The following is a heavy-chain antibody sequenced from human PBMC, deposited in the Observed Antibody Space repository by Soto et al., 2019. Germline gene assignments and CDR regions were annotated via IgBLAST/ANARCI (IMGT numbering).Heavy chain of an antibody. D-gene: IGHD3-22*01. CDR2: ISWNSGSI. Sequence: VQLVESGEGLVQPGRSLLLSCAASGFTFPDYTMHWVRQAPGKGLEWVSGISWNSGSIDYADSVKGRFIISRDDAKNCLYLQMNSLRAEDTAFYYCAKGLYYYQTSGYPHYWGQGTGVTVSS. J-gene: IGHJ4*02. CDR3: AKGLYYYQTSGYPHY. V-gene: IGHV3-9*01. CDR1: GFTFPDYT.